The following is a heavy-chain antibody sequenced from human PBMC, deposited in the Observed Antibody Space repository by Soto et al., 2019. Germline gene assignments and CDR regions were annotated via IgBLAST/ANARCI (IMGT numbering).Heavy chain of an antibody. Sequence: SSETLSLTCAVYGGSFSCYYWIWIRQPPGKGLEWIGESNDSRSTNYNPSLKSRVTISVDTSKNQVFLRLSSVTAADTAVYYCARGRHFRSDYYNWFDPWGQGTLVTVSS. J-gene: IGHJ5*02. CDR2: SNDSRST. CDR3: ARGRHFRSDYYNWFDP. CDR1: GGSFSCYY. D-gene: IGHD3-3*02. V-gene: IGHV4-34*01.